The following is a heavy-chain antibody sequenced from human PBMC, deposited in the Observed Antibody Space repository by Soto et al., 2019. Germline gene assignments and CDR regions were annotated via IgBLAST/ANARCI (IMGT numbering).Heavy chain of an antibody. V-gene: IGHV3-30*18. Sequence: QVQLVESGGGVVQPGRSLRLSCAASGFTFSSYGMHWVRQASGKGLEWVAVISYDGSNKYYADSVKGRFTISRDNSKNTLYLQMNSLRAEDTAVYYCAKDSLGQWLVNYFDYWGQGTLVTVSS. D-gene: IGHD6-19*01. CDR3: AKDSLGQWLVNYFDY. CDR1: GFTFSSYG. J-gene: IGHJ4*02. CDR2: ISYDGSNK.